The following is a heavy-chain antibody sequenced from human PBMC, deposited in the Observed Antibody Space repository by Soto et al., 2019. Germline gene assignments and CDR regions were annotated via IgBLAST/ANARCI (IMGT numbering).Heavy chain of an antibody. CDR3: ARVGRGVYGMDV. Sequence: EVQLVESGGGLVQPGGSLRLSCAASGFTFSSYSINWVRQAPGKGLEWFSYITSDSSTISYADSVKGRFTVSRDNAKNSLYMQMYSLRDEGTAVYYCARVGRGVYGMDVWGQGTSVIVSS. V-gene: IGHV3-48*02. CDR1: GFTFSSYS. D-gene: IGHD2-8*01. J-gene: IGHJ6*02. CDR2: ITSDSSTI.